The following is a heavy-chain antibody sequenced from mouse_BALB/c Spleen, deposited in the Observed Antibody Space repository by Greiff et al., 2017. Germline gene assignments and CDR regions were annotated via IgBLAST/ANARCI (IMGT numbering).Heavy chain of an antibody. CDR2: INPNNGGT. D-gene: IGHD1-3*01. Sequence: EVQLQESGPELVKPGASVKIPCKASGYTFTDYNMDWVKQSHGKSLEWIGDINPNNGGTIYNQKFKGKATLTVDKSSSTAYMELRSLTSEDTAVYYCARRSGQGGGCAYWGQGTLVTVSA. J-gene: IGHJ3*01. CDR1: GYTFTDYN. CDR3: ARRSGQGGGCAY. V-gene: IGHV1-18*01.